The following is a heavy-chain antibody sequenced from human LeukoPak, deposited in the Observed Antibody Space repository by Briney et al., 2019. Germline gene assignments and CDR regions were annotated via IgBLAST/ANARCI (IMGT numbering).Heavy chain of an antibody. Sequence: PSETLSLTCAVYGGSFSGYYWIWVPQPPGKGLDWMGEINHNGSNNYNPSLKSRVTISVDSSKNQFPLKLSSVTAAATAVYYCARGGIYGDYDFDYWGQETLVTVSS. V-gene: IGHV4-34*01. J-gene: IGHJ4*02. D-gene: IGHD4-17*01. CDR2: INHNGSN. CDR3: ARGGIYGDYDFDY. CDR1: GGSFSGYY.